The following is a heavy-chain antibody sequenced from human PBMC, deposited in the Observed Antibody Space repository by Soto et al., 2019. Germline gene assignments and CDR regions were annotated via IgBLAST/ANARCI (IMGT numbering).Heavy chain of an antibody. CDR1: GYTFTSYA. D-gene: IGHD6-6*01. J-gene: IGHJ6*03. V-gene: IGHV7-4-1*02. Sequence: ASVKVSCKASGYTFTSYAMNWVRQAPGQGLEWMGWINTNTGNPTYAQGFTGRFVFSLDTSVSTAYLQISSLKAEDTAVYYCAREMGIAARLKFYYMDVWGKWTTVTVSS. CDR3: AREMGIAARLKFYYMDV. CDR2: INTNTGNP.